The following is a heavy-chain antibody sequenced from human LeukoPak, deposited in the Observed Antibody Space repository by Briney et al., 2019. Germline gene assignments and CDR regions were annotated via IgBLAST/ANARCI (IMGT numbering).Heavy chain of an antibody. J-gene: IGHJ4*02. Sequence: PSETLSLTCTVSGGSISSISYYWGWIRQPPGKGLEWIGSIYYSGSTYYNPSLKSRVTISLDTSKNQLSLKLSSVTAADTAVYYCARESRGDWPQPRDTFDYWGQGTLVTVSS. CDR2: IYYSGST. CDR3: ARESRGDWPQPRDTFDY. V-gene: IGHV4-39*07. CDR1: GGSISSISYY. D-gene: IGHD2-21*02.